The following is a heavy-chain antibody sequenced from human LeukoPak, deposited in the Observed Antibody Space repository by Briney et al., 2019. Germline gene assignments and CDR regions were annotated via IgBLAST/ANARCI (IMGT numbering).Heavy chain of an antibody. J-gene: IGHJ4*02. V-gene: IGHV3-30*03. CDR2: ISYDGSNK. CDR1: GFTFSSYS. CDR3: ASEPAAIGGFDY. D-gene: IGHD2-2*01. Sequence: GGSLRLSCAASGFTFSSYSMNWVRQAPGKGLEWVAVISYDGSNKYYADSVKGRFTISRDNSKNTLYLQMNSLRAEDTAVYYCASEPAAIGGFDYWGQGTLVTVSS.